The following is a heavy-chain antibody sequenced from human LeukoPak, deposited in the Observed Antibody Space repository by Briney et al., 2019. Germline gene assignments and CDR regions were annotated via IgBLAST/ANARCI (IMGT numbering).Heavy chain of an antibody. CDR1: GYTFTSYG. J-gene: IGHJ4*02. Sequence: GASVKVSCKASGYTFTSYGFNWVRQAPGQGLEWMGWIIAYNGNTNYAQKLLGRVTMTTDTSTSTAYMELRSLRSDDTAVYYCARAGYDLLTLAPDPANDYWGQGTLVTVSS. CDR2: IIAYNGNT. D-gene: IGHD3-9*01. CDR3: ARAGYDLLTLAPDPANDY. V-gene: IGHV1-18*01.